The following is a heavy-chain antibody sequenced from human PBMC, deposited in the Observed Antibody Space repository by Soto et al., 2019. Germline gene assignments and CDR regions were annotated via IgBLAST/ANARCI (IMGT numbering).Heavy chain of an antibody. Sequence: QVQLVQSGAEVKKPGSSVKVSCKASGGTFSSYAISWVRQAPGQGLEWMGGIIPIFGTANYAQKFQGRVTIPADESTRTAYMELSSLRSEDTAVYYCASTYYGSGSYYKGYHYYYYGMDVWGQGTTVTVSS. CDR2: IIPIFGTA. V-gene: IGHV1-69*01. CDR1: GGTFSSYA. J-gene: IGHJ6*02. D-gene: IGHD3-10*01. CDR3: ASTYYGSGSYYKGYHYYYYGMDV.